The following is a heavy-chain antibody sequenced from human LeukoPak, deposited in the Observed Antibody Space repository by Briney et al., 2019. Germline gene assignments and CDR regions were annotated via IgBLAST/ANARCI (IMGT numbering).Heavy chain of an antibody. CDR2: IYSGGST. Sequence: GGSLRLSCAASGFTVSSNYMSWVRQAPGKGLEWVSVIYSGGSTYYADSVKGRFTISRDNSKNTLYLQMNSLRAEDTAVYYCAREYYGSGSPDYWGQGTLVTVSS. CDR1: GFTVSSNY. CDR3: AREYYGSGSPDY. J-gene: IGHJ4*02. V-gene: IGHV3-53*01. D-gene: IGHD3-10*01.